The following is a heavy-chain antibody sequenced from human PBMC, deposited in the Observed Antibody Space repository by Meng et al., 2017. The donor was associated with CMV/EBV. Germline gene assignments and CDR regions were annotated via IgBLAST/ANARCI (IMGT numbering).Heavy chain of an antibody. CDR2: IYWNDDK. Sequence: SGPTLVKPTQTLTLTCTFSGFSLSTSGVGVGWIRQPPGKALEWLALIYWNDDKRYSPSLKSRLTITKDTSKNQVVLTMTNMDPVDTATYHCAHRQYNCSSTSCFPSWFDPWGQGTLVTVSS. CDR3: AHRQYNCSSTSCFPSWFDP. CDR1: GFSLSTSGVG. V-gene: IGHV2-5*01. D-gene: IGHD2-2*01. J-gene: IGHJ5*02.